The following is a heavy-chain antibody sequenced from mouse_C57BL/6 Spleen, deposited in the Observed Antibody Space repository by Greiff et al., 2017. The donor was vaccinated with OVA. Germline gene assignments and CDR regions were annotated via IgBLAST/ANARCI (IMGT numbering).Heavy chain of an antibody. Sequence: VQLQQSGPELVKPGASVKISCKASGYAFSSSWMNWVKQRPGKGLEWIGRIYPGDGDTNYNGKFKGKATLTADKSSSTAYMQLSSLTSEDSAVYFCASQGYYDGSSRDYFDYWGQGTTLTVSS. CDR3: ASQGYYDGSSRDYFDY. J-gene: IGHJ2*01. CDR2: IYPGDGDT. CDR1: GYAFSSSW. V-gene: IGHV1-82*01. D-gene: IGHD1-1*01.